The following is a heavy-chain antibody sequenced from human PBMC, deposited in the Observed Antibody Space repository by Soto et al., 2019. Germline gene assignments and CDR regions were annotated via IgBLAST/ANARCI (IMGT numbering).Heavy chain of an antibody. CDR3: ARVRRDVYNLGGFDY. CDR2: IYYSGSI. J-gene: IGHJ4*02. V-gene: IGHV4-59*01. D-gene: IGHD3-16*01. CDR1: GGSITSYY. Sequence: TSETLSLTCTVSGGSITSYYWSWIRQPPGKGLEWIGYIYYSGSINYNPSLKSRVTISVDTSKNHFSLKLSSVTAADTAVYYCARVRRDVYNLGGFDYWGQGTLVTVSS.